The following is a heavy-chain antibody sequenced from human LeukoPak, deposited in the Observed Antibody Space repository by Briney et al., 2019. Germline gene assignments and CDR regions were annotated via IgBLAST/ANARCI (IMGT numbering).Heavy chain of an antibody. CDR1: SGSISTSNYY. CDR2: IFYSGST. J-gene: IGHJ5*02. D-gene: IGHD3-10*01. CDR3: ARVPPFFGNWFDP. V-gene: IGHV4-39*07. Sequence: PSETLSLTCTVSSGSISTSNYYWGWVRQPPGKALEWIGNIFYSGSTYYSPSLKSRVTISLDTSKNQFSLKLSSVTAADTAVYYCARVPPFFGNWFDPWGQGTLVTVSS.